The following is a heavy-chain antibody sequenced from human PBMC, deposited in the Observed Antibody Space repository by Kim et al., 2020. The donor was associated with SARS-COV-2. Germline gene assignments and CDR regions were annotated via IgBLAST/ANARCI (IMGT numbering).Heavy chain of an antibody. V-gene: IGHV6-1*01. CDR3: ARDYPRTDRAWLLSFFDY. J-gene: IGHJ4*02. Sequence: SQTLSLTCAISGDSVSSNSAAWNWIRQSPSRGLEWLGRTYYRSKWYNDYAVSVKSRITINPDTSKNQFSLQLNSVTPEDTAVYYCARDYPRTDRAWLLSFFDYWGQGTLVTVSS. D-gene: IGHD3-3*01. CDR2: TYYRSKWYN. CDR1: GDSVSSNSAA.